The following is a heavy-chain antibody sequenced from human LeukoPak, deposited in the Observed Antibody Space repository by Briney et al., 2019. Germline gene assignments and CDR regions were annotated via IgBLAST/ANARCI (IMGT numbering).Heavy chain of an antibody. CDR1: GGSISSYY. J-gene: IGHJ4*02. V-gene: IGHV4-59*05. CDR3: ARVGGIVGATLDY. Sequence: SETLSLTCTVSGGSISSYYWSWIRQPPGKGLEWIGSIYYSGSTYYNPSLKSRVTISVDTSKNQFSLKLSSVTAADTAVYYCARVGGIVGATLDYWGQGTLVTVSS. CDR2: IYYSGST. D-gene: IGHD1-26*01.